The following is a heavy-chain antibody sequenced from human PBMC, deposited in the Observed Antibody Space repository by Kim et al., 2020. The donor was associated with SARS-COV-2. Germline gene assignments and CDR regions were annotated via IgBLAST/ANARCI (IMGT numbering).Heavy chain of an antibody. CDR1: GYTFTSYY. Sequence: ASVKVSCKASGYTFTSYYMHWVRQASGQGLEWMGIINPSGGNTSYAQKFQGRVTLTRDTSTSTAYMELSSLRSEDTAVYYCARDQGIAATGGHFDYWGQGTLVTLSS. CDR2: INPSGGNT. V-gene: IGHV1-46*01. CDR3: ARDQGIAATGGHFDY. D-gene: IGHD6-13*01. J-gene: IGHJ4*02.